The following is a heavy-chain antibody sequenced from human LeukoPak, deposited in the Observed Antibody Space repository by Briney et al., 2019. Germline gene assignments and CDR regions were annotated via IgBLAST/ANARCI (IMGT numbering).Heavy chain of an antibody. Sequence: SSETLSLTCAVYGGSFSGYYWSWIRQPPGKGLEWIGEINHSGSTNYNPSLKSRVTISVDTSKNQFSLKVSSVTAADTAVYYCARVYSSSGFDIWGQGTMVTVSS. V-gene: IGHV4-34*01. CDR3: ARVYSSSGFDI. CDR2: INHSGST. J-gene: IGHJ3*02. CDR1: GGSFSGYY. D-gene: IGHD6-13*01.